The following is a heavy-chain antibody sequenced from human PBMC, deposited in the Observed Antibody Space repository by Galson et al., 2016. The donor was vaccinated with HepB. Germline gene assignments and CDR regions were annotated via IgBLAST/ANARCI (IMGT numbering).Heavy chain of an antibody. D-gene: IGHD6-19*01. CDR3: AMGNSGWPDY. J-gene: IGHJ4*02. Sequence: SLRLSCAASGFRFSYYGMHWVRQAPGKGLEWVSTIGGSGGNTHYADSVKGRFTISRDNAKKSLYLQMNSLRAEDKAVYYCAMGNSGWPDYWGQGTLVTVSA. V-gene: IGHV3-21*01. CDR1: GFRFSYYG. CDR2: IGGSGGNT.